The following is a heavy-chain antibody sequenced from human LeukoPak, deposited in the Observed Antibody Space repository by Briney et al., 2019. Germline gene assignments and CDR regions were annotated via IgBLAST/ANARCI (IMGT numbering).Heavy chain of an antibody. CDR1: GFTFNNFG. J-gene: IGHJ4*02. CDR3: VRGIAGRIATFGVIRGGYFDY. D-gene: IGHD3-3*01. Sequence: GGSLRLSCAASGFTFNNFGLNWVRQAPGRGLEWVSYIGCSASITNYADAVEGRFTISRDSATKSLHLQMDSLRVEDTAVYYCVRGIAGRIATFGVIRGGYFDYWGQGTLVTVSS. V-gene: IGHV3-48*01. CDR2: IGCSASIT.